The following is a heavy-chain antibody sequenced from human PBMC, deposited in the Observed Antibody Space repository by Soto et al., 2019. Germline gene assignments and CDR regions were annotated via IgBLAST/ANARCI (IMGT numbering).Heavy chain of an antibody. CDR3: ARHKDCSGGSCNAVGYYYGLDV. Sequence: SETLSLTCAVSGGSISSGGYSWSWIRQPPGKGLEWIGYIYHSGNTYYNPSLKSRVTISVDRSKNQFSLRLSSVTAADTAVYYCARHKDCSGGSCNAVGYYYGLDVWGQGTTVTVSS. D-gene: IGHD2-15*01. J-gene: IGHJ6*02. CDR2: IYHSGNT. CDR1: GGSISSGGYS. V-gene: IGHV4-30-2*01.